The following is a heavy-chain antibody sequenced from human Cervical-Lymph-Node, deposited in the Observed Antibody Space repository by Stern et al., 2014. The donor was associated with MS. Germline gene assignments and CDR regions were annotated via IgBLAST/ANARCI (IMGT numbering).Heavy chain of an antibody. CDR2: ISYDGGMK. J-gene: IGHJ4*02. CDR1: GFTFSRYA. V-gene: IGHV3-30-3*01. Sequence: VQLVESGGGVVQPGRSLRLSCAASGFTFSRYAMDWVRQAPGKGLEWVAVISYDGGMKHYANSGQGRFTVPRDTSKSTFDLQMSSLRPADTAVYYCGRGRPIVGLDYWGQGTLVTVSS. D-gene: IGHD1-26*01. CDR3: GRGRPIVGLDY.